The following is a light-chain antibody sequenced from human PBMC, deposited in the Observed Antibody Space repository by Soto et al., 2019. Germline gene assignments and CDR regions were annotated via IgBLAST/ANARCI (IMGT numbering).Light chain of an antibody. V-gene: IGKV3-20*01. CDR1: ESVSSNY. CDR2: GAS. J-gene: IGKJ2*01. Sequence: EIVLTQSPGTLSLSPGERATLSCRASESVSSNYLAWFQQKPGQTPRLLIFGASSRATGFPDRFSGSGSGTDFTLTISRLEPDDFAVYYCQQYGSSPNTFGQGTKLEIK. CDR3: QQYGSSPNT.